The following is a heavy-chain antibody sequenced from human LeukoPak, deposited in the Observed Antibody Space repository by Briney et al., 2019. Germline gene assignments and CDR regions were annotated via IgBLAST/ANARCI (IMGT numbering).Heavy chain of an antibody. Sequence: GGSLRLSCAASGFTFSSYAMSLVRQAPGKGLEWVSSISGSGGRIDYADSVKGRFTISRDNSKNTLSLQMNSLTAEDTAVYYCAKNPRLEGWIYFDSWGQGILVTVSS. CDR2: ISGSGGRI. V-gene: IGHV3-23*01. CDR1: GFTFSSYA. CDR3: AKNPRLEGWIYFDS. J-gene: IGHJ4*02. D-gene: IGHD1-1*01.